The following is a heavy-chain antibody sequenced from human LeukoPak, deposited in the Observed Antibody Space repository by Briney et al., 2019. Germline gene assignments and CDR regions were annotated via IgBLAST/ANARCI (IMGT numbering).Heavy chain of an antibody. CDR1: GYTFTNHA. CDR2: INTNTGNP. Sequence: GASVKVSCKASGYTFTNHAINWVRQAPGQGLEWLGWINTNTGNPTYAQGFTGRFAFSLDTSVSTAYLQISSLKAEDTAVYYCGRGGAGPTRGIWFWGQGTLVTVSS. V-gene: IGHV7-4-1*02. CDR3: GRGGAGPTRGIWF. D-gene: IGHD3-10*01. J-gene: IGHJ4*02.